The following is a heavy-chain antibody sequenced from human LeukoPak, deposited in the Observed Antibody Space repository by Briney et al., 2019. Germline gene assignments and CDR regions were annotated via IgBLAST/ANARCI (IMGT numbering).Heavy chain of an antibody. D-gene: IGHD6-19*01. V-gene: IGHV3-74*01. CDR3: ARGSSSGWPDYFDS. CDR1: GFTFSSYE. Sequence: GGSLRLSCAASGFTFSSYEMNWVRQAPGKGLVWVSRINGDGSDTPYADSVKGPFTISRDNAKNMLYLQMNSLRAEDTAVYYCARGSSSGWPDYFDSWGQGILVIVSS. J-gene: IGHJ4*02. CDR2: INGDGSDT.